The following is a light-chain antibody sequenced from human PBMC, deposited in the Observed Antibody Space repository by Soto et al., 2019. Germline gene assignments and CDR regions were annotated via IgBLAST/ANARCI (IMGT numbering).Light chain of an antibody. Sequence: QSALTQPASVSGSPGQSITISCTGTSSDVGPYNYVSWYQHHPGKAPKLLIYEVTKRPSGVSNRFSGSKSGNTASLTISGLQAEDEAEYYCSSYTTSSTLVFGGGTPLTVL. J-gene: IGLJ3*02. V-gene: IGLV2-14*01. CDR1: SSDVGPYNY. CDR2: EVT. CDR3: SSYTTSSTLV.